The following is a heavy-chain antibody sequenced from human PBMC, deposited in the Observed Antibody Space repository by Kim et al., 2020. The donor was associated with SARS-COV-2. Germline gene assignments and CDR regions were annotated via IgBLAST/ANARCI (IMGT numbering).Heavy chain of an antibody. D-gene: IGHD6-13*01. J-gene: IGHJ6*02. V-gene: IGHV4-59*01. CDR3: ARAPAAGAYYYYYGMDV. Sequence: LRSRVTVSVDTSKNQFSLKLSSVTAADTAVYYCARAPAAGAYYYYYGMDVWGQGTTVTVSS.